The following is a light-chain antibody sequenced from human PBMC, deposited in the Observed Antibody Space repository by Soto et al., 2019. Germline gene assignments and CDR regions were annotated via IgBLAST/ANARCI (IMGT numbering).Light chain of an antibody. CDR2: GAS. Sequence: ESVLTQSPGTLSLSPGERATISCRSSQSVSSSYLAWYQQKPGQAPRLLIYGASSRATGIPDRFSGSGSGTDFTLTISRLEPEDFAVYYCQQYGSSPRTVGQGTKVDI. J-gene: IGKJ1*01. CDR3: QQYGSSPRT. CDR1: QSVSSSY. V-gene: IGKV3-20*01.